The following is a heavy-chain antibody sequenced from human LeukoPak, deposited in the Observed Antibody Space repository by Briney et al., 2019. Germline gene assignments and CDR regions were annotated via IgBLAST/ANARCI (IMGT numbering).Heavy chain of an antibody. D-gene: IGHD1-26*01. J-gene: IGHJ4*02. CDR1: NGSISNYH. V-gene: IGHV4-4*09. CDR3: ARLRVSGSYLYYFDY. CDR2: ILTSGTT. Sequence: PSETLSLTCTVSNGSISNYHWNWVRQPPGKGLEWIGYILTSGTTNYNPSLKSRLTISVDTSKNQFTLKLSSVTAADTAVYYCARLRVSGSYLYYFDYWGQGTLVSVSS.